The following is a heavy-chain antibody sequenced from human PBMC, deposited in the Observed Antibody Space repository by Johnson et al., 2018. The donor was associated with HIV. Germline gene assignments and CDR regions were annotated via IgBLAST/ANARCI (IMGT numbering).Heavy chain of an antibody. J-gene: IGHJ3*02. D-gene: IGHD1-26*01. Sequence: VQLVESGGGLVQPGGSLRLSCGASGFTFSDHWMQWVRQAPGKGLVWVSRINGDGSRTSYADSVKGRFTIARDNAKNTLFLEMKSLRAEDTAVYYCARLTWDQNRGWDAFDIWGQGTMVTVSS. CDR1: GFTFSDHW. V-gene: IGHV3-74*01. CDR2: INGDGSRT. CDR3: ARLTWDQNRGWDAFDI.